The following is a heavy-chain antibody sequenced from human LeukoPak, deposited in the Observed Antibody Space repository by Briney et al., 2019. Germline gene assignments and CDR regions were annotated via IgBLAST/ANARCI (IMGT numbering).Heavy chain of an antibody. D-gene: IGHD5-18*01. J-gene: IGHJ5*02. CDR3: ASLDTAKQPLANH. CDR2: IKQERGQE. Sequence: GGSLRLSCVASGLTFSNHWMSWVRQAPGKGLEWVANIKQERGQEYYVDSVKGRFTISKDSAKNSLYLQMNSLRVEDTAMYYCASLDTAKQPLANHWGQGTLVTVSS. CDR1: GLTFSNHW. V-gene: IGHV3-7*03.